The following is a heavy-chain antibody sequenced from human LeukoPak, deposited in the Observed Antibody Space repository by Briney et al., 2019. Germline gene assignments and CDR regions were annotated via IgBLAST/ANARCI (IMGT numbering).Heavy chain of an antibody. J-gene: IGHJ4*02. CDR1: GFTFGSYG. V-gene: IGHV3-33*01. CDR3: ARDFWNEPSKYFDY. CDR2: IWYHGNDV. Sequence: GGSLRLSCSASGFTFGSYGMHWVRQAPGKGLEWVALIWYHGNDVDYADSVKGRFTISRDNSKNTLYLQMNSVRAEDTAVYFCARDFWNEPSKYFDYWGQGTLVTVSS. D-gene: IGHD3-3*01.